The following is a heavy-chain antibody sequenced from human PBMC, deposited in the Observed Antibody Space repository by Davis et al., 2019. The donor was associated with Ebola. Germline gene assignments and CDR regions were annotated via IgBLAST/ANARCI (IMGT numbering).Heavy chain of an antibody. CDR3: ARDSCRSVTCYDYYYYMDV. CDR1: GFTFSTHA. J-gene: IGHJ6*03. D-gene: IGHD2-2*01. CDR2: ISYDGTNK. Sequence: PGGSLRLSCAASGFTFSTHAIHWVRQAPGKGLEWVAVISYDGTNKYYADSAKGRFTISRDKSKNTLYLQMNSLRPEDTAVYFCARDSCRSVTCYDYYYYMDVWGKGTTVTVSS. V-gene: IGHV3-30*04.